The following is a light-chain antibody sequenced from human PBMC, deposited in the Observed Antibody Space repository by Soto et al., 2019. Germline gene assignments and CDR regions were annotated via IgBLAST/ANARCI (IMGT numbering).Light chain of an antibody. Sequence: QSALTQPASVSGCPGQSITISCTGTSSDVGAYNYDSWYQQYPGEAPKVIIYDVSHRPAGVSNRFSGSKSGNTASLTISGLQTQDEADYYCSSYTSATTYVIGTGTKVTVL. CDR2: DVS. CDR3: SSYTSATTYV. V-gene: IGLV2-14*01. CDR1: SSDVGAYNY. J-gene: IGLJ1*01.